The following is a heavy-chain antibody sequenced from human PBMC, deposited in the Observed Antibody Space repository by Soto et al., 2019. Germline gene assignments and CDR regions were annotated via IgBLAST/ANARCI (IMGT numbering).Heavy chain of an antibody. Sequence: QALLQESGPGLVRPSETLSLTCTVSGASTSRYYWGWVRQPPGRGLEWIGFSHPSGYISYSPSLKIRVTMSVEPSKNQFSLKLTSVTAADTALYYCGRLQNFINCSFDLWGQGAPVTVSS. CDR2: SHPSGYI. CDR3: GRLQNFINCSFDL. J-gene: IGHJ4*02. D-gene: IGHD2-15*01. V-gene: IGHV4-4*08. CDR1: GASTSRYY.